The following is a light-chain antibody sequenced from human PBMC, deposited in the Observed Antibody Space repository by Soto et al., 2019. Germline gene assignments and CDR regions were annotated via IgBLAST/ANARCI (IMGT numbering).Light chain of an antibody. CDR2: AAS. J-gene: IGKJ5*01. CDR1: QSISSY. CDR3: QQSYSTPIT. Sequence: DIQMTRSPSSLAASVGDRVTITCRASQSISSYLNWYQQKPGKAPKLLIYAASSLQSGVPSRFSGSGSGTDFTLTISSLQPEDFATYYCQQSYSTPITFGHGTRLEIK. V-gene: IGKV1-39*01.